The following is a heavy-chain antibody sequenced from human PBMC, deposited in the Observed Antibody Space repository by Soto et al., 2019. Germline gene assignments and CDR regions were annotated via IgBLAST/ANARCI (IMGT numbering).Heavy chain of an antibody. V-gene: IGHV4-39*01. CDR1: GDSINNRSYY. CDR2: IYYSGRT. Sequence: PSETLSLTCTVTGDSINNRSYYWVWIRQPPGKGLEWVGSIYYSGRTYNHPSIKSRDSKSVDTPKNQFSLKLRSVTAADTALYYCARQRTSVVTQAYFDSWGQGSLVTVSS. J-gene: IGHJ4*02. CDR3: ARQRTSVVTQAYFDS. D-gene: IGHD2-21*02.